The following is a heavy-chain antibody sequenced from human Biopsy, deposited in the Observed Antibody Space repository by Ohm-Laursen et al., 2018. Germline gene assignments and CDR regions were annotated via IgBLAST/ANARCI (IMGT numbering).Heavy chain of an antibody. CDR1: GDSLTSGPEN. V-gene: IGHV4-61*03. J-gene: IGHJ2*01. Sequence: SDTLSLTCAVSGDSLTSGPENWSWIRQSPGQGLEYIGFIYSGGNTNYNPSLQSRVTISVDTSKNHFSLRLRSVTPADTAIYYCARDRGYYSDRTVPGYFDLWGRGTLVTVSS. CDR3: ARDRGYYSDRTVPGYFDL. D-gene: IGHD3-22*01. CDR2: IYSGGNT.